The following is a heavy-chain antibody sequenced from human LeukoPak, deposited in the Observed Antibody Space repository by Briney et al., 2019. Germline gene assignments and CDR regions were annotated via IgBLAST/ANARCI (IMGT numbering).Heavy chain of an antibody. V-gene: IGHV1-69*04. Sequence: SVKVSCKASGGTFSSYAISWVRQAPGQGLEWMGRIIPILGIANYAQKFQGRVTITADKSTSTAYMELSSLRSEDTAVYYCARGYSSGWYLNWGQGTLVTVSS. CDR2: IIPILGIA. CDR3: ARGYSSGWYLN. D-gene: IGHD6-19*01. J-gene: IGHJ4*02. CDR1: GGTFSSYA.